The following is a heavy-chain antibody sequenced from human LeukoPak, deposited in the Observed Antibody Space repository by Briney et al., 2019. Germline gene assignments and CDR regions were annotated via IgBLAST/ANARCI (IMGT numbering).Heavy chain of an antibody. J-gene: IGHJ5*02. CDR3: ARQPGSPDYDPRFDP. Sequence: SETLSLTCTVSGGSISSSSYYWGWIRQPPGKGLEWIGSIYYSGSTYHNPSLKSRVTISVDTSKTQFSLKLKLSSVTAADTAVYYCARQPGSPDYDPRFDPWGQGTLVTVSS. D-gene: IGHD3-22*01. CDR1: GGSISSSSYY. V-gene: IGHV4-39*01. CDR2: IYYSGST.